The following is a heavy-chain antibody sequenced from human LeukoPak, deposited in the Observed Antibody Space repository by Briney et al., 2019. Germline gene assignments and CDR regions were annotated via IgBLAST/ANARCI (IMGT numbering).Heavy chain of an antibody. CDR1: GSTFSSYS. CDR2: IGSSTSTK. CDR3: ARGSYCTNGVCYPFDY. J-gene: IGHJ4*02. Sequence: GGSLRLSFAASGSTFSSYSMNWVRQAPGKGLEWVSYIGSSTSTKDYADSVKGRFTISRDNAKNSLYLQMNSLRAEDTAVYYCARGSYCTNGVCYPFDYWGQGTLVTVSS. V-gene: IGHV3-48*01. D-gene: IGHD2-8*01.